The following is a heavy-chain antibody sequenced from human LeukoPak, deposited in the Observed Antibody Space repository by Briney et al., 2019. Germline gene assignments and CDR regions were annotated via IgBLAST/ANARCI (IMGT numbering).Heavy chain of an antibody. J-gene: IGHJ4*02. V-gene: IGHV3-30*02. D-gene: IGHD3-10*01. CDR3: AKDGTRGIRFGKIPHYFDY. Sequence: GGSLRLSCAASGFTFSSYAMHWVRQAPGKGLEWVAFIRYDGGNKYFADSVKGRFTISRDSSKNTLYLQMNSLRVDDTAVYYCAKDGTRGIRFGKIPHYFDYWGQGTLVTVSS. CDR1: GFTFSSYA. CDR2: IRYDGGNK.